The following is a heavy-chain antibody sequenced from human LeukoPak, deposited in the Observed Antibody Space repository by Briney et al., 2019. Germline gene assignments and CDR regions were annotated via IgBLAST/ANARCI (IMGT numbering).Heavy chain of an antibody. J-gene: IGHJ4*02. CDR2: IYSGGTT. CDR3: ARDLYDYGSY. D-gene: IGHD4/OR15-4a*01. CDR1: GFTVSIIY. V-gene: IGHV3-66*01. Sequence: GGSLRLSCAACGFTVSIIYVIWVRQAPGKGLECVSVIYSGGTTYYADSVKGRFTISRDNSKNTLYLQMNSLRTEDTAVYYCARDLYDYGSYWGQGTLVTVSS.